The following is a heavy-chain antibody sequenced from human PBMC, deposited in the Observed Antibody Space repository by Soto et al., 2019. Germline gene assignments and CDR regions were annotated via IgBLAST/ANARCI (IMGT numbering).Heavy chain of an antibody. J-gene: IGHJ4*02. CDR2: ISYDGSNK. V-gene: IGHV3-30-3*01. CDR3: VKDLEAAAFDY. Sequence: GGSLRLSCAASGFTFSSYAMHWVRQAPGKGLEWVAVISYDGSNKYYADSVKGRFTISRDNSKNTLYLQMSSLRAEDTAVYYCVKDLEAAAFDYWGQGTLVTVSS. CDR1: GFTFSSYA. D-gene: IGHD6-13*01.